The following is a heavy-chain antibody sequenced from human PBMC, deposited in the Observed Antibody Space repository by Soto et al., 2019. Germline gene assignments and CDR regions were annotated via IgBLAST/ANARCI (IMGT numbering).Heavy chain of an antibody. CDR2: INPSGGST. Sequence: SVKVSFKASGYTLTSYYMHWVRQAPGQGLAWMGIINPSGGSTSYAQNYQGRITMTRDTSTTTVYMELSSLRSEDTAVYFCARGDYDVLTGHYPLDYWGQGTLVTVSS. V-gene: IGHV1-46*01. J-gene: IGHJ4*02. CDR3: ARGDYDVLTGHYPLDY. CDR1: GYTLTSYY. D-gene: IGHD3-9*01.